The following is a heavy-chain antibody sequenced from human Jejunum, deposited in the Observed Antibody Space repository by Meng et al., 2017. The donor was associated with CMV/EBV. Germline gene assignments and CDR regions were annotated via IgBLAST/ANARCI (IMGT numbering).Heavy chain of an antibody. CDR2: ILFNGARQ. V-gene: IGHV3-30*02. CDR1: GFTFSNYG. J-gene: IGHJ4*02. CDR3: AKDESWASDY. D-gene: IGHD3-16*01. Sequence: QVRLVECWGGVGQPGGSLRLSCAASGFTFSNYGMHWVRQAPGKGLEWVAYILFNGARQYYADPVKGRFTMSRDNSKNTLYLQMNSLRPEDTAVYYCAKDESWASDYWGQGTLVTVSS.